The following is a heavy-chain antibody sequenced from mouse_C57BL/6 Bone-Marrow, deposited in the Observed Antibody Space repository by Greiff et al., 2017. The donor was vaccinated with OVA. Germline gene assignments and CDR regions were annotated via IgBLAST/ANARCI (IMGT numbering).Heavy chain of an antibody. D-gene: IGHD1-1*01. V-gene: IGHV1-19*01. J-gene: IGHJ4*01. Sequence: VQLQQSGPVLVKPGASVKMSCKASGYTFTDYYMNWVKQSHGKSLEWIGVINPYNGGTSYNQKFKGKATLTVDKSSSTAYMELNSLTSEDSAVYYCARPYGSYAMDYWGQGTSVTVSS. CDR1: GYTFTDYY. CDR2: INPYNGGT. CDR3: ARPYGSYAMDY.